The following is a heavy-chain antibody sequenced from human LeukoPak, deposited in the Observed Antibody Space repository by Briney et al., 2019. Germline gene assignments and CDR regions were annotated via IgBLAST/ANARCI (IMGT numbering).Heavy chain of an antibody. V-gene: IGHV3-30*03. CDR2: ISYDGTNQ. J-gene: IGHJ4*02. D-gene: IGHD2-2*01. CDR1: GFTFSHYG. CDR3: AREGEATKFCSSSSCIPDF. Sequence: GGSLRLSCAASGFTFSHYGMHWVRQAPGKGLEWVAVISYDGTNQYYADSVKGRFTISKDNSKNTLYLQISSLRSEDTAVYYCAREGEATKFCSSSSCIPDFWGQGTLVTVSS.